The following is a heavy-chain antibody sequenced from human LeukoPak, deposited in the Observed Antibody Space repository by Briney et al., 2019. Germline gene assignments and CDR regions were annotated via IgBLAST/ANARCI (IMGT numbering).Heavy chain of an antibody. D-gene: IGHD2-21*02. J-gene: IGHJ4*02. V-gene: IGHV3-23*01. CDR1: RFAFSNYG. CDR2: ISGSGGST. CDR3: APENSGDCGGDCYWVIDY. Sequence: PGGSLRLSCAVSRFAFSNYGMSWVRQAPGKGLEWVSAISGSGGSTYYADSVKGRFTISRDNSKNTLYLQMNSLRAEDTAVYYCAPENSGDCGGDCYWVIDYWGQGTLVTVSS.